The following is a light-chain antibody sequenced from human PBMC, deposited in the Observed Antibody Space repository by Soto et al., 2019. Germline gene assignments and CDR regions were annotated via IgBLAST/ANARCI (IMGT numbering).Light chain of an antibody. Sequence: DIHIIHYPTTLSASVGDRVTITCRASQSILTWLAWYQQKPAKAPKLLIYDASNLQSGVPSRFSGSVAGTEFTLTISSLQPDDFATYYCQQYNSYSPWTFGQGTKVDIK. V-gene: IGKV1-5*01. J-gene: IGKJ1*01. CDR1: QSILTW. CDR3: QQYNSYSPWT. CDR2: DAS.